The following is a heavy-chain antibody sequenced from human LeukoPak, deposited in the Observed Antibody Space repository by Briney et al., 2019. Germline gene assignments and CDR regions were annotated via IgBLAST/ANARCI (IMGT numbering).Heavy chain of an antibody. J-gene: IGHJ4*02. D-gene: IGHD5-18*01. V-gene: IGHV1-2*02. Sequence: ASVKVSCKASGYTFTGYYMHWVRQAPGQGLEWMGWINPNSGGTNYAQKFQGRVTMTRDTSISTAYMELSRLRSDDTAVYYCARGIGSYGKYYFDYWGQGTLVTVSS. CDR3: ARGIGSYGKYYFDY. CDR1: GYTFTGYY. CDR2: INPNSGGT.